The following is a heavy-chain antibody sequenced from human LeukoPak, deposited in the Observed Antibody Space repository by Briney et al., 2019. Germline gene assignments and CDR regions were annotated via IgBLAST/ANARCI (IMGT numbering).Heavy chain of an antibody. CDR3: AKTVGVNFFDY. CDR2: ISGSGVST. Sequence: GGSLRLSCAASGFTFGTCAMSWVRRAPGKGLEWVSSISGSGVSTFYADSVKGRFTISRDNSKNTLYLQMHSLRGEDTAMYYCAKTVGVNFFDYWGQGALVTVSS. CDR1: GFTFGTCA. J-gene: IGHJ4*02. D-gene: IGHD1-26*01. V-gene: IGHV3-23*01.